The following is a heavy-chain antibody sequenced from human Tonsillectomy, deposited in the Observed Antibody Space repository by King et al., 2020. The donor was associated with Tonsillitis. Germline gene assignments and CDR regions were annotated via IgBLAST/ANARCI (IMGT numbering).Heavy chain of an antibody. J-gene: IGHJ4*02. CDR1: GFTFRTFW. CDR3: TRGGDYYTSGSYQ. V-gene: IGHV3-7*01. CDR2: IKHDGSEK. D-gene: IGHD3-10*01. Sequence: VQLVESGGGLVQPGGSLRLSCAVSGFTFRTFWMNWVRQAPGKGLEWVANIKHDGSEKYYVDSVKGRFTISRDNDKNSLYLQMNSLRAEDTAVYYCTRGGDYYTSGSYQWGQGDLVIVSS.